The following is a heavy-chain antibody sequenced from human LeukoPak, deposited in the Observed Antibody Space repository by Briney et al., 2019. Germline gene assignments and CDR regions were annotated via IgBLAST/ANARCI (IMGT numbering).Heavy chain of an antibody. CDR3: AREKKMGGDAFDI. CDR2: ISISSSYI. J-gene: IGHJ3*02. V-gene: IGHV3-21*01. CDR1: GFTFSSYS. Sequence: PGGTLRLSCAASGFTFSSYSMNWVRQAPGNGLEWVSSISISSSYIYYADSVKGRFTISRDNAKNSLYLPMNSLGAEDTAGYYCAREKKMGGDAFDIWGQGTMVTVSS. D-gene: IGHD3-16*01.